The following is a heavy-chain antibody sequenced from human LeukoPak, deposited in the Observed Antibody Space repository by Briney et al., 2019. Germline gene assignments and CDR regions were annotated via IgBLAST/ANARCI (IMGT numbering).Heavy chain of an antibody. V-gene: IGHV4-59*11. CDR2: IYYSGST. CDR3: ARDRAAAGYNWFDP. CDR1: GVSISSHY. J-gene: IGHJ5*02. D-gene: IGHD6-13*01. Sequence: SETLSLTCTVSGVSISSHYWSWIRQPPGRGLEWVGYIYYSGSTNYNPSLKSRVTISVDTSKNQFSLKLSSVTAADTAVYYCARDRAAAGYNWFDPWGQGTLVTVSS.